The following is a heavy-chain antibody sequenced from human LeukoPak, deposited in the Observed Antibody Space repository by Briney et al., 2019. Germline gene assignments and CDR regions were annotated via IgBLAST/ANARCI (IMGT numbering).Heavy chain of an antibody. CDR1: GYSFTSYW. V-gene: IGHV5-10-1*01. CDR2: IDPSDSYT. J-gene: IGHJ3*02. Sequence: GESLKISCKGSGYSFTSYWISWVRQMPGKGLEWMGRIDPSDSYTNYSPSFQGHVTISADESISTAYLQWSSLKASDTAMYYCARTVDTAMANDAFDIWGQGTMVTVSS. CDR3: ARTVDTAMANDAFDI. D-gene: IGHD5-18*01.